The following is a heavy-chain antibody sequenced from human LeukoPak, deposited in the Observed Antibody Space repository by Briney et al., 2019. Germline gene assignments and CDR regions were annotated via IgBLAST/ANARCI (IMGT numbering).Heavy chain of an antibody. J-gene: IGHJ2*01. CDR3: ATYHYDYWYFDL. CDR1: GGSISSYY. Sequence: SETLSLTCTVSGGSISSYYWSWIRQPPGKGLEWIGYIYYSGSTNYNPSLKSRVTISVDTSKNQFSLKLSSVTAADTAVYYCATYHYDYWYFDLWGRGTLVTVSS. D-gene: IGHD3-3*01. CDR2: IYYSGST. V-gene: IGHV4-59*08.